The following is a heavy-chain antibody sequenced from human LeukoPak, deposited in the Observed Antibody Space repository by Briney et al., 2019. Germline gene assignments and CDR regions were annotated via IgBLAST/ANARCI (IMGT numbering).Heavy chain of an antibody. CDR2: INPNSGGT. V-gene: IGHV1-2*02. D-gene: IGHD2-2*01. J-gene: IGHJ5*02. Sequence: GASVKVSCKASGYTFTGYYMRWVRQAPGQGLEWMGWINPNSGGTNYAQKFQGRVTMTRDTSISTAYMELSRLRSDDTAVYYCARDSDIVVVPAALWWFDPWGQGTLVTVSS. CDR3: ARDSDIVVVPAALWWFDP. CDR1: GYTFTGYY.